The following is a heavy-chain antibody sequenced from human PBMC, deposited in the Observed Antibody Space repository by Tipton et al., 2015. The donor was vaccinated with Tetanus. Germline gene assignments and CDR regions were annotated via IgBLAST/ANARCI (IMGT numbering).Heavy chain of an antibody. CDR1: GGSISSYY. CDR2: IYYIGST. J-gene: IGHJ6*02. D-gene: IGHD3-3*01. Sequence: TLSLTCTVSGGSISSYYWSWIRQPPGKGLEWIGYIYYIGSTNYNPSLKSRVTISVDTSKNQFSLKLSSVTAADTAVYYCARDSPYYDFWSGRIIADYYYYYGMDVWGQGTTVTVSS. V-gene: IGHV4-59*12. CDR3: ARDSPYYDFWSGRIIADYYYYYGMDV.